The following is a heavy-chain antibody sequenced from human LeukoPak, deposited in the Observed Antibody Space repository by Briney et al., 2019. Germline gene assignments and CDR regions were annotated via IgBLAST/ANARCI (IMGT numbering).Heavy chain of an antibody. CDR1: GGTFSSYA. V-gene: IGHV1-69*13. CDR2: IIPIFGTA. J-gene: IGHJ4*02. CDR3: ARAGLDCSSTRCHAPFDY. Sequence: ASVKVSCKASGGTFSSYAISWVRQAPGQGLEWMGGIIPIFGTANYAQKFQGRVTITADESTSTAYMELSSLRSEDTAVYYCARAGLDCSSTRCHAPFDYWGQGTLVTVSS. D-gene: IGHD2-2*01.